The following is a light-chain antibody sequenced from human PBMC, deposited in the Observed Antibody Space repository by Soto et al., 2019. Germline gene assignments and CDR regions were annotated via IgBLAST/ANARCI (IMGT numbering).Light chain of an antibody. V-gene: IGKV3-15*01. CDR1: QIERSN. Sequence: ARATHSSRALQIERSNLAWYQQNPGRAPCLLIYGVSTRATDMPARFSGSGYGTEFTLTISSRQVEDFEIYYCQQYNNWPPPWTFGQGTKV. CDR3: QQYNNWPPPWT. J-gene: IGKJ1*01. CDR2: GVS.